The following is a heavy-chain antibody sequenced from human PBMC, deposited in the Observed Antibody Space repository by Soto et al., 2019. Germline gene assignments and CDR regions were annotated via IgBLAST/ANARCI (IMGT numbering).Heavy chain of an antibody. V-gene: IGHV3-23*01. CDR2: ISGSGGST. CDR1: GFTFSSYA. D-gene: IGHD5-12*01. J-gene: IGHJ6*02. CDR3: AKSGYSGYDYPLNYYYYYGMDV. Sequence: GGSLRLSCAASGFTFSSYAMSWVRQAPGKGLEWVSAISGSGGSTYYADSVKGRFTISRDNSKNTLYLQMNSLRAEDTAVYYCAKSGYSGYDYPLNYYYYYGMDVWGQGTTVTVSS.